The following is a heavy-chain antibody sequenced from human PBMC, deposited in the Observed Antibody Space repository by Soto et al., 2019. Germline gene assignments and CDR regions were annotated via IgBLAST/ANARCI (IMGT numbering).Heavy chain of an antibody. CDR3: ARGTHYYDSSGYGY. CDR2: INPNSGGT. CDR1: GYTFTGYY. V-gene: IGHV1-2*02. D-gene: IGHD3-22*01. Sequence: ASVKVSCKASGYTFTGYYMHWVRQAPGQGLEWMGWINPNSGGTSYAQKFQGRVTMTRDTSISTAYMELSRLRSDDTAVYYCARGTHYYDSSGYGYWGQGTLVTVSS. J-gene: IGHJ4*02.